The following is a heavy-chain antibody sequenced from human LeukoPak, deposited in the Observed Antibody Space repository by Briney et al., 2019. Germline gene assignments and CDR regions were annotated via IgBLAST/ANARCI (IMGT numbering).Heavy chain of an antibody. CDR2: IKDGSTT. J-gene: IGHJ4*02. Sequence: GGSLRLSCAASGFTFSSNWMHWVRQAPGKGLVWVSRIKDGSTTNYADSVKGRSTIFRDNAKNTLYLQMSSLRAEDTAVYYCVRDLGGRSGHWGQGTLVTVSS. V-gene: IGHV3-74*01. CDR1: GFTFSSNW. CDR3: VRDLGGRSGH. D-gene: IGHD1-26*01.